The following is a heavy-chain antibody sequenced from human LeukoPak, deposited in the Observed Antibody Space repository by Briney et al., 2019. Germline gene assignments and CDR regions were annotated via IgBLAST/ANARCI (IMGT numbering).Heavy chain of an antibody. V-gene: IGHV1-18*01. D-gene: IGHD2-2*01. Sequence: ASVTVSCKASGYTFTSYGISWVRQAPGQGLEWMGWISAYNGNTSYAQKLQGRVTMTTDTSTSTAYMELRSLRSDDTAVYYCARDEPQLVPAAPFDYWGQGTLVTVSS. CDR3: ARDEPQLVPAAPFDY. CDR2: ISAYNGNT. J-gene: IGHJ4*02. CDR1: GYTFTSYG.